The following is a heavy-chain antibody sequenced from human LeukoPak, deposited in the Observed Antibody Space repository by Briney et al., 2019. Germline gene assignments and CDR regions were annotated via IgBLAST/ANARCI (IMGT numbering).Heavy chain of an antibody. J-gene: IGHJ4*02. Sequence: GGSLRLSCAVSGFTLTNNYMSWVRQAPGKGLEWVSVFYVGGATYSADAVKGRFPISRDNSENTLYLQMKSLRAEDTAVYYCARGDGYNFFDYWGQGTLVTVSS. CDR1: GFTLTNNY. V-gene: IGHV3-53*01. D-gene: IGHD5-24*01. CDR2: FYVGGAT. CDR3: ARGDGYNFFDY.